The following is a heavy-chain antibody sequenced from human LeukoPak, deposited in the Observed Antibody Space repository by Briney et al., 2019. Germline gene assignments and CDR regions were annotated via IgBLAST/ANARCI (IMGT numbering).Heavy chain of an antibody. D-gene: IGHD1-20*01. CDR2: IIPIFGIA. V-gene: IGHV1-69*04. CDR1: GGTFSSYA. J-gene: IGHJ5*02. CDR3: ARVGRYNWNDGYWFDP. Sequence: GASVKVSCKASGGTFSSYAISWVRQAPGQGLEWMGRIIPIFGIANYAQKFQGRVTITADKSTSTAYMELSSLRSEDTAVYYCARVGRYNWNDGYWFDPWGQGTPVTVSS.